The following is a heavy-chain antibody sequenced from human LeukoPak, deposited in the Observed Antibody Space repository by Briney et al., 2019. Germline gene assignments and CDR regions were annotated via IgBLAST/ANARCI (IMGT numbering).Heavy chain of an antibody. CDR2: IYYSGGT. J-gene: IGHJ4*02. D-gene: IGHD4-17*01. CDR3: ARGYHSREEYFYGD. V-gene: IGHV4-31*03. Sequence: PSETLSLTCTVSGGSISSGGYYWSWIRQHPGKGLEWIGYIYYSGGTYYNPSLKSRVTISVDTSKNQFSLKLSSVTAADTAVYYCARGYHSREEYFYGDWGQGTPVTVSS. CDR1: GGSISSGGYY.